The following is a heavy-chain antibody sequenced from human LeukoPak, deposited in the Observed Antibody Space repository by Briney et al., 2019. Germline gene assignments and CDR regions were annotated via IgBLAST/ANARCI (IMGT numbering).Heavy chain of an antibody. J-gene: IGHJ4*02. D-gene: IGHD3-10*01. V-gene: IGHV1-2*02. CDR2: INPNSGGT. Sequence: VASVKVSCKASGYTFTGNYMHWVRQAPGQGLEWMGWINPNSGGTNYAQKFQGRVTMTRDTSISTAYMELSRLRSDDTAVYYCARLRFGERSSDYWGQGTLVTVSS. CDR1: GYTFTGNY. CDR3: ARLRFGERSSDY.